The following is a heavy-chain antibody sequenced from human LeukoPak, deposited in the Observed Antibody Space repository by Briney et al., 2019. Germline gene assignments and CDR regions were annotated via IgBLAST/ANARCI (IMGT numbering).Heavy chain of an antibody. V-gene: IGHV3-30*18. D-gene: IGHD3-22*01. CDR1: GFTFSSYG. CDR2: ISYDGSNK. J-gene: IGHJ4*02. Sequence: RGSLRLSCAASGFTFSSYGMHWVRQAPGKGLEWVAVISYDGSNKYYADSVKGRFTISRDNSKNTLYLQVNSLRAEDTAVYYCAKDLGDLYDSSGPFDYWGQGTLVTVSS. CDR3: AKDLGDLYDSSGPFDY.